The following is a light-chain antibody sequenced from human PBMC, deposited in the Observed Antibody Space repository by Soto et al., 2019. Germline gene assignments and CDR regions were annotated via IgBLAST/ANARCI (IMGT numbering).Light chain of an antibody. CDR2: EVN. CDR3: SSYAGRNNFGV. CDR1: SSDVGGYQY. J-gene: IGLJ2*01. V-gene: IGLV2-8*01. Sequence: QSALTQPPSASGSPGQSVTISCTGSSSDVGGYQYVSWYQQHPGKAPKLLIYEVNKRPSGVPDRFSGSKSGNTASLTVSGLQAEDEADYYCSSYAGRNNFGVFGGGTKLTVL.